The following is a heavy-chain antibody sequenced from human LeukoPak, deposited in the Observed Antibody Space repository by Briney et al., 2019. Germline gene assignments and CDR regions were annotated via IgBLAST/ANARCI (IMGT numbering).Heavy chain of an antibody. D-gene: IGHD3-22*01. J-gene: IGHJ4*02. CDR1: GFTFDTYA. CDR3: AKGAGVWAYYYDNSVYTGLDY. V-gene: IGHV3-23*01. Sequence: PGGSLRLSCAASGFTFDTYAMSWVRQAPGKGLEWVSVISGRSGSTNYADSVKGRFTISRDNSKNTLYLQMNSLRVEDTAVYYCAKGAGVWAYYYDNSVYTGLDYWGQGTLVTVXS. CDR2: ISGRSGST.